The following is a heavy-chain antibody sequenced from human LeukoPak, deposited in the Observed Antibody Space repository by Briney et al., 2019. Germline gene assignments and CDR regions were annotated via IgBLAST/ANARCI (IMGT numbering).Heavy chain of an antibody. CDR1: GGTFSSYA. D-gene: IGHD2-2*01. J-gene: IGHJ5*02. CDR3: ARSNPLPIGYCSSTSCYGWFDP. V-gene: IGHV1-69*01. CDR2: IIPIFGTA. Sequence: SVKVSCKASGGTFSSYAISWVRQAPGQGLEWMGGIIPIFGTANYAQKFQGRVTITADESTSTAYMELSSLRSEDTAVYYCARSNPLPIGYCSSTSCYGWFDPWGQGTLVTVSS.